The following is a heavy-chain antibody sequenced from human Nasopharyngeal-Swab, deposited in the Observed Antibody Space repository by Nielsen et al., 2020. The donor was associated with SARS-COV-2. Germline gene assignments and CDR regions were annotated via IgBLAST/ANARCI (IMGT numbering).Heavy chain of an antibody. CDR3: AHSRGITSCGVVIEDWFDP. CDR1: GFSLSTSGVG. CDR2: IYWDDDK. J-gene: IGHJ5*02. Sequence: SGPTLVKPTQTLTLTCTFSGFSLSTSGVGVGWIRQPPGKALEWLALIYWDDDKRYSPSLKSRLTITKDTSKNQVVLTMTNMDPVDTATYYCAHSRGITSCGVVIEDWFDPWGQGTLVTVSS. D-gene: IGHD3-3*01. V-gene: IGHV2-5*02.